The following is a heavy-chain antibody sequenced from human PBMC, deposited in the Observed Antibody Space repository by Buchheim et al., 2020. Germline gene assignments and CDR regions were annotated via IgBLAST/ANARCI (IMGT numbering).Heavy chain of an antibody. Sequence: EVQLVESGGGLVKPGGSLRLSCAASGFTFSNAWMSWVRQAPGKGLEWVGRINSKTDGGTTDYAAPVKGRFTISRDDSKNTLYLQMNSLKTEDTAVYYCTTVPLAARRIAARVEGRYYWGQGTL. CDR3: TTVPLAARRIAARVEGRYY. CDR2: INSKTDGGTT. CDR1: GFTFSNAW. D-gene: IGHD2-15*01. J-gene: IGHJ4*02. V-gene: IGHV3-15*01.